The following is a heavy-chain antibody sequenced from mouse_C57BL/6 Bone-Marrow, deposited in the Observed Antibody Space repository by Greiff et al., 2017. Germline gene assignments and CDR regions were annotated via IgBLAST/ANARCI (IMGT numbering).Heavy chain of an antibody. CDR1: GYTFTSYW. D-gene: IGHD1-1*01. V-gene: IGHV1-5*01. Sequence: VQLQQSGTVLARPGASVKMSCKTSGYTFTSYWMHWVKQRPGQGLEWIGAIYPGNSDTSYNQKFKGKAKLTAVTSASTAYMELSSLTNEDSAVYYWTRAFYYYGSSPWFAYWGQGTLVTVSA. J-gene: IGHJ3*01. CDR3: TRAFYYYGSSPWFAY. CDR2: IYPGNSDT.